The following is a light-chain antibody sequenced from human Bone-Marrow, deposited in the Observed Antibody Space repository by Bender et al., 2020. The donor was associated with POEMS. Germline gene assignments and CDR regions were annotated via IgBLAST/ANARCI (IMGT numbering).Light chain of an antibody. CDR3: QTWGTGLGL. Sequence: QPVLTQSSSASASLGSSVKLTCTLSSRLSTYIIAWHQQQSGKAPRYLMKVNNDGRHTNGDGIPDRFSGSSSGAERYLIISSLQSEDEADYYCQTWGTGLGLFGGGTKLTVL. J-gene: IGLJ3*02. CDR2: VNNDGRH. CDR1: SRLSTYI. V-gene: IGLV4-69*01.